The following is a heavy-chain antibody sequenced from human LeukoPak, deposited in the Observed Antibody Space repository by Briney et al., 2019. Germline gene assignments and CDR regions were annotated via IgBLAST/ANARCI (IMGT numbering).Heavy chain of an antibody. J-gene: IGHJ4*02. Sequence: SETLSLTCAVYGGSFSGYDWSWIRQPPGKGLEWMGEINHSGSTNYNPALKNRVTISVNAYKNTSLLQLSSVPAAETAVYYCAREFEATGFWALDYWGQGTLVTASS. CDR1: GGSFSGYD. V-gene: IGHV4-34*01. CDR3: AREFEATGFWALDY. CDR2: INHSGST. D-gene: IGHD3-16*01.